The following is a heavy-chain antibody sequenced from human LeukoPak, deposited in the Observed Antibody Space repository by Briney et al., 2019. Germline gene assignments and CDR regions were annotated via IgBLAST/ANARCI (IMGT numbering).Heavy chain of an antibody. V-gene: IGHV1-18*01. J-gene: IGHJ4*02. CDR3: ARVRDYLFDY. D-gene: IGHD2/OR15-2a*01. Sequence: GASVKVSCKASGYTFTSHGISWVRQAPGRGLEWMGWIRPSTADTDYALNLQGRVTLTTDTSTSTAYMELRSLRSDDTAVYYCARVRDYLFDYWGQGTLVTVSS. CDR1: GYTFTSHG. CDR2: IRPSTADT.